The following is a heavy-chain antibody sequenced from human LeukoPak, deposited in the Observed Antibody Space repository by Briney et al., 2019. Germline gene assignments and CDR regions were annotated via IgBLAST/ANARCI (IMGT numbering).Heavy chain of an antibody. J-gene: IGHJ4*02. Sequence: GGSLRLSCAASGFTFSSYSMNWVRQAPGKGLEWVSYISSSSSTIYYADSVKGRFTISRDNSKNTLYLQMNSLRAEDTAVYYCAKDQLRSPFDYWGQGTLVTVSS. CDR2: ISSSSSTI. CDR1: GFTFSSYS. CDR3: AKDQLRSPFDY. V-gene: IGHV3-48*01.